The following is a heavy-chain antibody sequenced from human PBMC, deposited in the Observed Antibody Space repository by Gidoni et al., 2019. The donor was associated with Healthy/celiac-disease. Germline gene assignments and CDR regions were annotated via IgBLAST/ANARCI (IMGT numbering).Heavy chain of an antibody. V-gene: IGHV1-69*01. CDR1: GGTFSSYA. J-gene: IGHJ6*02. CDR3: ARDSRRYSSSLGLKAEFPNYYYGMDV. CDR2: IIPIFGTA. D-gene: IGHD6-6*01. Sequence: QVQLVQSGAEVKKPGSSVKVSCKASGGTFSSYAISWVRQAPGQGLEWMGGIIPIFGTANYAQKFQGRVTITADESTSTAYMELSSLRSEDTAVYYCARDSRRYSSSLGLKAEFPNYYYGMDVWGQGTTVTVSS.